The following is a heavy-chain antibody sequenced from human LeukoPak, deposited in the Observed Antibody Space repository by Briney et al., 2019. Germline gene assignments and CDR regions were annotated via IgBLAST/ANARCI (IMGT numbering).Heavy chain of an antibody. V-gene: IGHV4-59*08. CDR1: GGSISSYY. CDR3: ARLLAYCGGDCYVLDY. J-gene: IGHJ4*02. CDR2: ISSTGST. D-gene: IGHD2-21*02. Sequence: SETLSLTCTVSGGSISSYYWSWIRQPPGKGLEWIGYISSTGSTKYNPSLKSRVTISVDTSKNQFSLKLSSVTAADTAVYYCARLLAYCGGDCYVLDYWAREPWSPSPQ.